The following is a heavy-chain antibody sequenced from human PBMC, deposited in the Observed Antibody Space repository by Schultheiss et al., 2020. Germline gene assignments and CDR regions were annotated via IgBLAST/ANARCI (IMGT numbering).Heavy chain of an antibody. CDR1: GFTFSNYA. D-gene: IGHD4-23*01. V-gene: IGHV3-23*01. J-gene: IGHJ4*02. CDR3: AKSDGGQYYFDA. CDR2: MSVTTANV. Sequence: GGSLRLSCAASGFTFSNYAMSWVRQAPGKGLEWVSGMSVTTANVNYADSVRGRFTISRDNSKNTLYLQMNSLRAEDTAVYYCAKSDGGQYYFDAWGQGTLVTVSS.